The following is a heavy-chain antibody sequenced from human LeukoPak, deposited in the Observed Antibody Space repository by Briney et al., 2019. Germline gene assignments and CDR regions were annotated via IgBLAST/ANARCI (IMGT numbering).Heavy chain of an antibody. D-gene: IGHD4-17*01. CDR3: ASDADYDYGDYPGAFDI. J-gene: IGHJ3*02. Sequence: SETLSLTCTVSGGSISSGGYYCSWIRQHPGKGLEWIGYIYYSGSTYYNPSLKSRVTISVDTSKNQFSLKLSSVTAADTAVYYCASDADYDYGDYPGAFDIWGQGTMVTVSS. V-gene: IGHV4-31*03. CDR1: GGSISSGGYY. CDR2: IYYSGST.